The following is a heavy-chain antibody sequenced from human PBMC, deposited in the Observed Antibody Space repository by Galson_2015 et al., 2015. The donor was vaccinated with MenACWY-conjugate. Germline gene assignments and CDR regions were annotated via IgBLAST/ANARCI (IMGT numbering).Heavy chain of an antibody. CDR1: GFTFSDYA. D-gene: IGHD1-7*01. CDR2: IGESGGRT. V-gene: IGHV3-23*01. CDR3: AKDRRGNWNYVGAFDI. J-gene: IGHJ3*02. Sequence: LRLSCAASGFTFSDYAMSWVRQAPGKGLEWVSAIGESGGRTYYADSVKGRFTISRDNSKNTLYLQMNSLRAEDTAVYYCAKDRRGNWNYVGAFDIWGQGTMVTVSS.